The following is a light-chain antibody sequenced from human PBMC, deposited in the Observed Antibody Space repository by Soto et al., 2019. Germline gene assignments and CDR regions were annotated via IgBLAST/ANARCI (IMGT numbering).Light chain of an antibody. V-gene: IGLV2-14*03. CDR1: SSDVGAYEH. CDR3: SSYSTTPILV. J-gene: IGLJ1*01. Sequence: QSALTQPASVSGSPGQSVTISCTGASSDVGAYEHVSWYQQHPGRAPKLILYDVNNRPSGVSQHFSGSKSGNTASLVISGLQAKDEADYYCSSYSTTPILVFGSGTKLTVL. CDR2: DVN.